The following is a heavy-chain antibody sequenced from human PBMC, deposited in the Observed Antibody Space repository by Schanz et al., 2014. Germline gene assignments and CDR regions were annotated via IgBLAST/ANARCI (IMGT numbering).Heavy chain of an antibody. CDR3: ARVQDDILTGSECYYGMDV. Sequence: QVQLVQSGAEVKKPGASVKVSCKASGYTFISYGIKWVRQAPGQGLEWMGWISAYNGHTDYAQKLQGRVTMTTDTSTSTAYMELRSLRSDDTAVYYCARVQDDILTGSECYYGMDVWGQGTTVTVSS. CDR1: GYTFISYG. J-gene: IGHJ6*02. V-gene: IGHV1-18*01. CDR2: ISAYNGHT. D-gene: IGHD3-9*01.